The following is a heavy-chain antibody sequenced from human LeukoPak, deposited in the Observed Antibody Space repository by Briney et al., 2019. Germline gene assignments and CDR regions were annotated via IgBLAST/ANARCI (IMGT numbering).Heavy chain of an antibody. Sequence: GSLRLSCSASEFPFSSYAMHWVRQAPGKGLEYVSAISESGGSTYYADSVKGRFTISRDNSKNTLYLQMSSLRAEDTAVYFCVRGYSFGPYGMDVWGQGTTVTVSS. V-gene: IGHV3-64D*09. CDR1: EFPFSSYA. D-gene: IGHD2-15*01. CDR3: VRGYSFGPYGMDV. CDR2: ISESGGST. J-gene: IGHJ6*02.